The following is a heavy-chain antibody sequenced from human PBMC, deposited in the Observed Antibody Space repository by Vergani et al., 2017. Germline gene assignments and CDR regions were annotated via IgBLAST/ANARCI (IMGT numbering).Heavy chain of an antibody. Sequence: QVQLQESGPGLVKPSQTLSLTCTVSGGSISSGSYYWSSIRQPAGKGLEWIGRIYTSGSTNYNPSLKSRVTISVDTSKNQFSLKLSSVTAADTAVYYCARSHLTGSPFDPWGQGTLVTVSS. D-gene: IGHD3-9*01. CDR2: IYTSGST. V-gene: IGHV4-61*02. CDR1: GGSISSGSYY. J-gene: IGHJ5*02. CDR3: ARSHLTGSPFDP.